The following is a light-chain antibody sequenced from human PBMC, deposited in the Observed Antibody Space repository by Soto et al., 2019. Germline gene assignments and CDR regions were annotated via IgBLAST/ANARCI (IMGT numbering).Light chain of an antibody. V-gene: IGKV3-15*01. CDR1: QSISYE. CDR3: QQYNNWPPLT. J-gene: IGKJ4*01. CDR2: GAS. Sequence: EIVMTQSPATLSVSPGERATLSCRASQSISYELAWYQQKPGQAPRLLIYGASTRATGIPARFSGSGSGTEFTLTISSLQSEDFAVYYCQQYNNWPPLTFGGGTKVEVK.